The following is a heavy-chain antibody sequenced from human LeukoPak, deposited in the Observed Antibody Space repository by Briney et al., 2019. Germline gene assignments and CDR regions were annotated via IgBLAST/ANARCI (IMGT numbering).Heavy chain of an antibody. CDR1: GGTFSSYA. Sequence: GASVKVSCKASGGTFSSYAISWVRQAPGQGLEWTGRIIPIFGIANYAQKFQGRVTITADKSTSTAYMELSSLRSEDTAVYYCAVSLLGLYYFDYWGQGTLVTVSS. V-gene: IGHV1-69*04. CDR2: IIPIFGIA. D-gene: IGHD3/OR15-3a*01. CDR3: AVSLLGLYYFDY. J-gene: IGHJ4*02.